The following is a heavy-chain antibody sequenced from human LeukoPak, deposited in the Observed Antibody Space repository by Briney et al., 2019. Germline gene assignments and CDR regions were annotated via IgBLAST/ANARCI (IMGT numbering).Heavy chain of an antibody. Sequence: PSETLSLTCAVYGGSFSGYYWSWIRQPPGKGLEWIGEINHSGSTNYNPSLKSRVTISVDTSKNQFSLKLSSVTAADTAVYYCARPGSYGAFDIWGQGTMVTVSS. CDR2: INHSGST. CDR3: ARPGSYGAFDI. CDR1: GGSFSGYY. D-gene: IGHD1-26*01. V-gene: IGHV4-34*01. J-gene: IGHJ3*02.